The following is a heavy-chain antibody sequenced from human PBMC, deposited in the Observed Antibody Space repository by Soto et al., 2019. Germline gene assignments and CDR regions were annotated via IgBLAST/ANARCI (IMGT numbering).Heavy chain of an antibody. CDR2: IWYDANKN. Sequence: QVQLLESGGGVVQPGRSLRLSCAASGFTFSSYGMHWVRQAPGKGLEWVAVIWYDANKNYYADSVRGRFTISRDNSKNTLYLQMNSLRAEDPAFYYCARDLDSSSYYPILGYWGQGTLVTVSS. V-gene: IGHV3-33*01. J-gene: IGHJ4*02. D-gene: IGHD3-22*01. CDR1: GFTFSSYG. CDR3: ARDLDSSSYYPILGY.